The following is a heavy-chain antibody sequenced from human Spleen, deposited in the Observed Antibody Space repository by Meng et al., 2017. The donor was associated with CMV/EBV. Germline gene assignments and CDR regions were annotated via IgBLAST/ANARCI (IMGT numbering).Heavy chain of an antibody. CDR3: VTGGWYFEN. D-gene: IGHD1-26*01. Sequence: RISCAAAGLDFGTYTMNWVRQVPGKGLEWVSVMYNDGRSRNYADSVKGRFTISKDKSRNMLHLQMNSLRAEDTAIYYCVTGGWYFENWGQGTLVTVSS. V-gene: IGHV3-23*03. CDR1: GLDFGTYT. J-gene: IGHJ4*02. CDR2: MYNDGRSR.